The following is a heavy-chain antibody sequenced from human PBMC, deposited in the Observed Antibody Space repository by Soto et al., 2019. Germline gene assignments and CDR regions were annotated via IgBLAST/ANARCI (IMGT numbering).Heavy chain of an antibody. Sequence: GASVKVSCKASGGPFSSYAISWVRQAPGQGLEWMVGIIPIFGTANYAQKFQGRVTITADESTSTAYMELSSLRSEDTAVYYCATTSIAVAGTDYYGMDVWGQGTTVTVSS. J-gene: IGHJ6*02. CDR2: IIPIFGTA. CDR1: GGPFSSYA. CDR3: ATTSIAVAGTDYYGMDV. D-gene: IGHD6-19*01. V-gene: IGHV1-69*13.